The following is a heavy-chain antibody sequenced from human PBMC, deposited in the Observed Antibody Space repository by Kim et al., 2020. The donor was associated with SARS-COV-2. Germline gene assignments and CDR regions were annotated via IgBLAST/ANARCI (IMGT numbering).Heavy chain of an antibody. J-gene: IGHJ6*02. D-gene: IGHD3-10*01. V-gene: IGHV3-23*01. CDR1: GFSFSSYA. CDR3: AKDRVTYYYGSGEGYGMDV. CDR2: ISGSGGNT. Sequence: GGSLRLSCAASGFSFSSYAMSWVRQAPGKGLEWVSTISGSGGNTYYADSVKGRFTISRDNSKNTLYLQMNSLRAEDTAVYYCAKDRVTYYYGSGEGYGMDVWGQGTTVTVSS.